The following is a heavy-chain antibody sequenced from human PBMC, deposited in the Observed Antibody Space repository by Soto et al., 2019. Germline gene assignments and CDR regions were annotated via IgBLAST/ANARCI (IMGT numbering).Heavy chain of an antibody. CDR2: IYHSGST. V-gene: IGHV4-30-2*01. CDR1: GGSISSGGYS. J-gene: IGHJ4*02. D-gene: IGHD2-21*01. CDR3: ARAGEMAYYFDY. Sequence: PSETLSLTCAVSGGSISSGGYSWSWIRQPPGKGLEWIGYIYHSGSTYYNPSLKSRVTISVDRSKNQFSLKLSSVTAADTAVYYCARAGEMAYYFDYWGQGTLVTVSS.